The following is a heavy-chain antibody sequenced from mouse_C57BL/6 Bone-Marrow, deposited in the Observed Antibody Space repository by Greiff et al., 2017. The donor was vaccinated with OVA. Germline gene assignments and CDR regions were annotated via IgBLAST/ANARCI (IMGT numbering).Heavy chain of an antibody. Sequence: QVQLQQPGAELVKPGASVKLSCKASGYTFTSYWMQWVKQRPGQGLEWIGEIDPSDSYTNYNQKFKGKATLTVDTSSSTAYMQLSSLTSEDSAVYYCARVRCDDWGQGTTLTVSS. V-gene: IGHV1-50*01. J-gene: IGHJ2*01. CDR1: GYTFTSYW. CDR3: ARVRCDD. CDR2: IDPSDSYT.